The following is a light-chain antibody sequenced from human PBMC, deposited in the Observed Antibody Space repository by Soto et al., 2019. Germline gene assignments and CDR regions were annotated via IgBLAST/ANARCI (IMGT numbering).Light chain of an antibody. CDR1: QGISSA. CDR2: DAS. J-gene: IGKJ5*01. CDR3: QQFNSYPIT. V-gene: IGKV1-13*02. Sequence: AIQLTQSPSSLSASVGDRVTITCRASQGISSALVWYQQKPGKAPKLLIYDASSLESGVPSRFSGSGSGTDFPLTISSLQPEDFATYYCQQFNSYPITFGQGTRLEIK.